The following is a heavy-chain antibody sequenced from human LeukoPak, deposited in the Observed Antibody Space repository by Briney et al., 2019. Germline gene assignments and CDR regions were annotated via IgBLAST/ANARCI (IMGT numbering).Heavy chain of an antibody. V-gene: IGHV1-18*01. CDR3: ATYYYGSGNLAYYYGMDV. CDR1: GYTFTSYG. D-gene: IGHD3-10*01. CDR2: MSAYNGNT. Sequence: ASVKVSCKASGYTFTSYGISWVRQAPRQGLEWMGCMSAYNGNTNYAQKIQGRVTMTTDTSTSTAYMEPRSLRSDHTAVYYCATYYYGSGNLAYYYGMDVWGQGTTVTVSS. J-gene: IGHJ6*02.